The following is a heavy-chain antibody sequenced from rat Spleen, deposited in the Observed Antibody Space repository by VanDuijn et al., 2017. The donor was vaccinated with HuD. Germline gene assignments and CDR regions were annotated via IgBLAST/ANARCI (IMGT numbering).Heavy chain of an antibody. J-gene: IGHJ2*01. V-gene: IGHV5-58*01. D-gene: IGHD1-6*01. CDR2: INTDGGTT. Sequence: EVQLVETGGGLVQPGRSLKLSCVASGFTFNTYWMYWIRQAPGKGLEWVSSINTDGGTTYYPDSLKGRFTISRDNAENTVYLQMSGLRAEDTATYYCSTAGSGLDYYYAGGFDYWGQGVMVTVSS. CDR1: GFTFNTYW. CDR3: STAGSGLDYYYAGGFDY.